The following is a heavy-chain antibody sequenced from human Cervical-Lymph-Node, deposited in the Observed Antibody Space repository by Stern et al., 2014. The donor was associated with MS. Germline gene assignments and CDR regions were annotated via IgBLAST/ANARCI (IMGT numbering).Heavy chain of an antibody. V-gene: IGHV3-30*18. D-gene: IGHD6-19*01. J-gene: IGHJ4*02. CDR1: GFTFSTYG. Sequence: QLVESGGGVVQPGRSLRLSCVGSGFTFSTYGMHWVRQAPGKGLEWVALISHDGSKKYYVDSVKGRFTISRDNSKNTMYVHMNSLRDEDTAVYYCAKDRGSGWSLDYWGQGTLVIVSS. CDR3: AKDRGSGWSLDY. CDR2: ISHDGSKK.